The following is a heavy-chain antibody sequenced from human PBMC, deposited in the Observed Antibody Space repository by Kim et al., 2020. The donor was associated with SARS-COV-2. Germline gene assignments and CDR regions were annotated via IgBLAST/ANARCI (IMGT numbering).Heavy chain of an antibody. Sequence: GGSLRLSCAASGFSFSSYWMTWVRQAPGKGLEWVANIKQDGSDKYYLDSVKGRFTISRDNAKNSLYLQMSRLRAEDTAVYYCAREGATVTARAFDIWGQGTMVTVSS. D-gene: IGHD4-17*01. V-gene: IGHV3-7*03. CDR3: AREGATVTARAFDI. CDR2: IKQDGSDK. CDR1: GFSFSSYW. J-gene: IGHJ3*02.